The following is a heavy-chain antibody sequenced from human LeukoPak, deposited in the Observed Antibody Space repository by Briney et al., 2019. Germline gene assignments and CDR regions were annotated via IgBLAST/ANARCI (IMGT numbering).Heavy chain of an antibody. D-gene: IGHD6-19*01. J-gene: IGHJ4*02. CDR2: IKQDGSEK. V-gene: IGHV3-7*03. Sequence: GGSLRLSCSASGFTFSSYWMSWVRQAPGKGLEWVANIKQDGSEKYYVDSVKGRFTISRDNAKNSLYLQMNSLRAEDTAVYYCARDLIAVAGAGSLDYWGQGTLVTVSS. CDR3: ARDLIAVAGAGSLDY. CDR1: GFTFSSYW.